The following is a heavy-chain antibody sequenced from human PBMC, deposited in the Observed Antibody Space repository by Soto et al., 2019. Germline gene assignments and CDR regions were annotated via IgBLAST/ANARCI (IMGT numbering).Heavy chain of an antibody. V-gene: IGHV1-3*01. D-gene: IGHD6-13*01. CDR3: ATAFSSSWDEYFQH. CDR1: GYTFTTYA. J-gene: IGHJ1*01. CDR2: INAGSGNT. Sequence: APVKVSCKASGYTFTTYAMHWVRQAPGQRLEWMGWINAGSGNTKYSQKFQGRVTITRDTSASTAYMELSSLGSEDTAVYYCATAFSSSWDEYFQHWGQGTLVTVSS.